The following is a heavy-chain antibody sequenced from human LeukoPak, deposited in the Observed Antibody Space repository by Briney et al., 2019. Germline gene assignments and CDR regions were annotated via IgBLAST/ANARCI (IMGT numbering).Heavy chain of an antibody. D-gene: IGHD6-25*01. Sequence: QTGGSLRLSCEASGFTFSGYWMHWVRQAPGKGLVWVSRMSSESTRSSHADSVKGRFTISRDNAKKMVYLQMNSLRVEDSAVYYCAAGPSSNGHQLPYWGQGTLVTVSS. V-gene: IGHV3-74*01. CDR2: MSSESTRS. CDR3: AAGPSSNGHQLPY. CDR1: GFTFSGYW. J-gene: IGHJ4*02.